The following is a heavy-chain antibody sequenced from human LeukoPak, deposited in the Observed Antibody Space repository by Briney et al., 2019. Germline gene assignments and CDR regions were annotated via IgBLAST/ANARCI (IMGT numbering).Heavy chain of an antibody. Sequence: GGSLRLSCAASGFSFISYGRHWVRQAPGKGLEWVAFIRYDGRTEKYADSVEGRFTISRDNSKNTVHLQMNSLRNEDTAVYYCAKDRTTVTHSGYFDYWGQGALVTVSS. J-gene: IGHJ4*02. CDR1: GFSFISYG. D-gene: IGHD4-17*01. CDR2: IRYDGRTE. V-gene: IGHV3-30*02. CDR3: AKDRTTVTHSGYFDY.